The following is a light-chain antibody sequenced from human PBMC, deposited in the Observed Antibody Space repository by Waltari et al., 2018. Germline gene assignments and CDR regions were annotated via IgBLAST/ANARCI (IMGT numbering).Light chain of an antibody. CDR1: QSVSSS. V-gene: IGKV3-15*01. CDR2: DAS. Sequence: EIVLTQSPATLSMSPGERVTLSCRATQSVSSSLDWYQQKPGQAPRLLIYDASTRATGVPARFSGSGSGTEFTLTNNSLQSEDFAVYYCQQYNEWPLTFGGGTKVEI. CDR3: QQYNEWPLT. J-gene: IGKJ4*01.